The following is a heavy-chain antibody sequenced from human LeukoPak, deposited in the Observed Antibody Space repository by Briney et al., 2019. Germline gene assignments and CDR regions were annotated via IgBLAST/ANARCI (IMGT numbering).Heavy chain of an antibody. D-gene: IGHD3-22*01. J-gene: IGHJ4*02. Sequence: ASVKVSCKASGYTFTSYGISWVRQAPGQGLECMGWISAYNGNTNYAQKLQGRVTMTTDTSTSTAYMELRSLRSDDTAVYYCARGGDYYYDSSGYYFPFDYWGQGTLVTVSS. CDR3: ARGGDYYYDSSGYYFPFDY. V-gene: IGHV1-18*01. CDR1: GYTFTSYG. CDR2: ISAYNGNT.